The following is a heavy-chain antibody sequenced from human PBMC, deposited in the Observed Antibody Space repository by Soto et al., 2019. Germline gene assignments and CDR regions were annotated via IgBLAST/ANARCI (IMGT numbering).Heavy chain of an antibody. CDR2: INHDGSDK. J-gene: IGHJ4*02. Sequence: GGSLRLSCVTSGFTFNGYWMSWVRQTPGQGLECVARINHDGSDKNYVDSVKGRFTISRDNAKNSLFLQMNSLRADDTAVYYCTTLSWDASDWHWGLGALVTVSS. V-gene: IGHV3-7*03. CDR3: TTLSWDASDWH. D-gene: IGHD6-19*01. CDR1: GFTFNGYW.